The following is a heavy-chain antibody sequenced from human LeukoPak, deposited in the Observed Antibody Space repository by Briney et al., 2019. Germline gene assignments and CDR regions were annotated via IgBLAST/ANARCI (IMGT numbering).Heavy chain of an antibody. J-gene: IGHJ4*02. CDR3: ARDSSGYPFDY. D-gene: IGHD3-22*01. CDR1: GFTFSSYP. Sequence: AGGSLRLSCAASGFTFSSYPMHWVRQAPGKGLVWVAVISNDIRNTYYADSVKGRFSISRDNPKNTLYLQMNSLRADDTALYYCARDSSGYPFDYWGQGTLVTVSS. CDR2: ISNDIRNT. V-gene: IGHV3-30-3*01.